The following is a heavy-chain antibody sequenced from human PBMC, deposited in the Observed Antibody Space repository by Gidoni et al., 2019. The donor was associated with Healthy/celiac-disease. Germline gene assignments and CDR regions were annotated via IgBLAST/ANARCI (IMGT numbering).Heavy chain of an antibody. J-gene: IGHJ2*01. CDR3: ARCPSRGDGYYSDFWYFDL. CDR2: ISSSSSYI. CDR1: GFTFRSSS. V-gene: IGHV3-21*01. D-gene: IGHD3-22*01. Sequence: EVQLVESGGGLVKPGGSLSLSCAASGFTFRSSSMHWVRQAPGKGLEWVSSISSSSSYIYYADSVKGRFTISRDNAKNSLYLQMNSLRAEDTAVYYCARCPSRGDGYYSDFWYFDLWGRGTLVTVSS.